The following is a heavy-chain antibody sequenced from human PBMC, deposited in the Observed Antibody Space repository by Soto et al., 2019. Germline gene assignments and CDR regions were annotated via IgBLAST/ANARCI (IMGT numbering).Heavy chain of an antibody. CDR1: GGSISSYF. CDR2: VYYTGTT. CDR3: ARDLAAVPRAFDY. V-gene: IGHV4-59*01. J-gene: IGHJ4*02. D-gene: IGHD6-13*01. Sequence: QVQLQESGPGLLKPSETLSLTCTVSGGSISSYFYLWVRQPPGKGLEWIGSVYYTGTTDYNPSLMSRVSISVDTSKTQFSLNLRSVTAADTAVYYCARDLAAVPRAFDYWGRGTLVTVSS.